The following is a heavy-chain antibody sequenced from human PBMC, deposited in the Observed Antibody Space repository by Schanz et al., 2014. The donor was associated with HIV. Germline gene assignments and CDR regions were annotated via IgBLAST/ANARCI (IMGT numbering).Heavy chain of an antibody. CDR3: ARVGGRSPTPKYFDL. CDR2: INHSGRS. CDR1: NESFSGYY. V-gene: IGHV4-34*02. Sequence: QVQLQQWGAGLLKPSETLSLTCAVYNESFSGYYWSWIRQPPGQGLEWIGEINHSGRSTYNASLKSRVTISMDTSKNQFSLKLSSVTAADTAVYYCARVGGRSPTPKYFDLWGRGTLVTVSS. J-gene: IGHJ2*01. D-gene: IGHD3-16*01.